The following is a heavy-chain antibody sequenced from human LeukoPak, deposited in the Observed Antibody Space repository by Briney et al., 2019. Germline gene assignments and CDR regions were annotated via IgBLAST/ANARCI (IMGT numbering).Heavy chain of an antibody. CDR3: ARAKNDKYYFYGMDV. CDR2: IHYSGSA. CDR1: GGSISSSSYY. D-gene: IGHD2/OR15-2a*01. V-gene: IGHV4-39*07. Sequence: SETLSLTCIVSGGSISSSSYYWGWIRQPPGKGLEWIASIHYSGSAYYNPSLNGRVTISVDTSKNQFSLKLSSVTAADTAVYYCARAKNDKYYFYGMDVWGQGTTVTVSS. J-gene: IGHJ6*02.